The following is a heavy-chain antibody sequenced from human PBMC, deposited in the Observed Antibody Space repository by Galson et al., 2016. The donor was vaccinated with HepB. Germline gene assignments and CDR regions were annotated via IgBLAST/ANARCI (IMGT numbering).Heavy chain of an antibody. CDR3: ARGGLGNYYAYGMDV. J-gene: IGHJ6*02. CDR1: GISFSTYW. D-gene: IGHD3/OR15-3a*01. V-gene: IGHV3-23*01. Sequence: SLRLSCAASGISFSTYWMNWVRQAPGKGLEWVSAINGTGTITKYADSVKGRFTISRDNSKNTMYLQVNSLRAEDTAVYYCARGGLGNYYAYGMDVWGHGTTVTVSS. CDR2: INGTGTIT.